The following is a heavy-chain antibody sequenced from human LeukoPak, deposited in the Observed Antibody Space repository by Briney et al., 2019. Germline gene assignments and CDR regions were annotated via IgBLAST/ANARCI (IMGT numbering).Heavy chain of an antibody. D-gene: IGHD3-16*01. CDR2: MSGSGGST. V-gene: IGHV3-23*01. CDR3: AKDREYSYVYDAFDI. J-gene: IGHJ3*02. CDR1: GFTFSSYA. Sequence: GGSLRLSCAASGFTFSSYAMSWVRQAPGKGLEWVSGMSGSGGSTYYADSVKGRFTISRDNSKNTLYLQMNTLRAEDTGVYYCAKDREYSYVYDAFDIWGQGTLVTVSS.